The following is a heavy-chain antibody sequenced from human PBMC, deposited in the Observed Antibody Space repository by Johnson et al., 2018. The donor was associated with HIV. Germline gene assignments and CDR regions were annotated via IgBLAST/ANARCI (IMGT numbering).Heavy chain of an antibody. CDR1: GFSFSRYW. CDR2: INSDGTTT. CDR3: ARLEDRGRGAFDI. D-gene: IGHD3-10*01. J-gene: IGHJ3*02. Sequence: VQLVESGGGLVQPGGSLRLSCAVSGFSFSRYWMHWVRQPPGKGLVWVSRINSDGTTTTYADSVKGRFTISRDNSKNTLYLQMNSLRAEDTAVYYCARLEDRGRGAFDIWGQGTMVTVSS. V-gene: IGHV3-74*01.